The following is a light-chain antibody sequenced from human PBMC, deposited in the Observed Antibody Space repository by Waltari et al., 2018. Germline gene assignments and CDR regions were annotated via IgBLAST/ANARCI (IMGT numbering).Light chain of an antibody. V-gene: IGKV3-15*01. CDR1: QNVKNN. CDR2: GAS. J-gene: IGKJ5*01. Sequence: EIVMTQSLATLSVSPGERATLSCRTSQNVKNNLAWYQQKPGQAPRLLIYGASTRATGIPARFSGSGSGTEFTLTISSVQSEDFAVYYCQQYDNWPPITFGQGTRLEIK. CDR3: QQYDNWPPIT.